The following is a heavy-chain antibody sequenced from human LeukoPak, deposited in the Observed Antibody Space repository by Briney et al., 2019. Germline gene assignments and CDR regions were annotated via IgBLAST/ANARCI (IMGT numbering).Heavy chain of an antibody. CDR3: ARLAVSNIWSVYFDY. J-gene: IGHJ4*02. V-gene: IGHV5-51*01. Sequence: GESLQISCKGSGYSFTSYWIGWVRQMPGKGLEWMGFIYPGDSNTTYSPSFQGQVTISADKSNSTAYLQWSSLKASDTAIYYCARLAVSNIWSVYFDYWGQGTLVTVSS. CDR2: IYPGDSNT. D-gene: IGHD6-13*01. CDR1: GYSFTSYW.